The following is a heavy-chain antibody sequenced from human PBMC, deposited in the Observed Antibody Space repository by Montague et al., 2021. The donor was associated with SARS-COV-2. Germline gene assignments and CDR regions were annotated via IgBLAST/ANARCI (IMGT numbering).Heavy chain of an antibody. CDR2: IYYSGST. V-gene: IGHV4-59*08. CDR1: GGPISSYY. Sequence: SETLSLTCTVSGGPISSYYWSWIRQPPGKGLEWIGYIYYSGSTNXNPSLKSRVTISVDTSKNQFSLKLSSVTAADTAVYYCARRALGYCSSTSCETAFDIWGQGTMVTVSS. D-gene: IGHD2-2*01. J-gene: IGHJ3*02. CDR3: ARRALGYCSSTSCETAFDI.